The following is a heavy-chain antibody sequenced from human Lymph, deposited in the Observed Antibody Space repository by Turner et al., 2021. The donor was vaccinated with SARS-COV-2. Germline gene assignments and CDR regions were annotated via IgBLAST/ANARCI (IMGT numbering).Heavy chain of an antibody. Sequence: QVQLVQSGAEVKKAGSSVNVSCQASGGTFSTYTISWVRQAPGKGLEWMGGIIPILGTANYAQKFQGRVTITADEATSTAYMELSSLRSEDTAVYYCTRGETIAAHYDYWGQGTLVTVSS. J-gene: IGHJ4*02. D-gene: IGHD6-6*01. CDR3: TRGETIAAHYDY. V-gene: IGHV1-69*01. CDR1: GGTFSTYT. CDR2: IIPILGTA.